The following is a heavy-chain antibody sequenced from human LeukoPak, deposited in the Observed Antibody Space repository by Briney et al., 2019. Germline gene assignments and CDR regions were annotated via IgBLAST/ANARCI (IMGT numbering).Heavy chain of an antibody. J-gene: IGHJ4*02. V-gene: IGHV4-34*01. CDR3: ARDPYDYVWGSPNYFDY. D-gene: IGHD3-16*01. CDR1: GGSFSGCY. CDR2: INHSGST. Sequence: SETLSLTCAVYGGSFSGCYWSWIRQPPGKGLEWIGEINHSGSTNYNPSLKSRVTISVDTSKNQFSLELSSVTAADTAVYYCARDPYDYVWGSPNYFDYWGQGTLVTVSS.